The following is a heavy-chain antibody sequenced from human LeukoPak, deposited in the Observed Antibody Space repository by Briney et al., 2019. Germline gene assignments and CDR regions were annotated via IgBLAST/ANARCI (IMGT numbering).Heavy chain of an antibody. Sequence: PGGSLRLSCAASGFSVSSNYMSWVRQAPGKGLEWVAVISYDGSNKYYADSVKGRFTISRDNSKNTLYLQMNSLRAEDTAVYYCAKEKGAARLLYYYYCGMDVWGQGTTVTVSS. D-gene: IGHD6-6*01. V-gene: IGHV3-30*18. J-gene: IGHJ6*02. CDR3: AKEKGAARLLYYYYCGMDV. CDR1: GFSVSSNY. CDR2: ISYDGSNK.